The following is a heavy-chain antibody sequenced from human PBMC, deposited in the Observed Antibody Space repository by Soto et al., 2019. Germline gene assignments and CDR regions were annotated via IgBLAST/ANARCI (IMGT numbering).Heavy chain of an antibody. Sequence: QVQLVESGGGVVQPGRSLRLSCAASGFTFSSYGMHWVRQAPGKGLEWVAVIWYDGSNKYYADSVKGRFTISRDNSKNTRELQMNSLRAEDTAVYYCARACDPHEVDGMDVWGQGTTVTVSS. D-gene: IGHD2-2*01. CDR3: ARACDPHEVDGMDV. CDR1: GFTFSSYG. V-gene: IGHV3-33*01. J-gene: IGHJ6*02. CDR2: IWYDGSNK.